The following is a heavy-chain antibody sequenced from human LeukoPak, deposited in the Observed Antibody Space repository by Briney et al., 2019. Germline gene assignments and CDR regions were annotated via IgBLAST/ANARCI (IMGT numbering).Heavy chain of an antibody. CDR3: ARLDEGSPGFDY. Sequence: SVEVSCKASGGTFSIYAISWVRQAPGQGLEWMGGIIPIFGTANYAQKFQGRVTITADESTSTAYMELSSLRSEDTAVYYCARLDEGSPGFDYWGQGTLVTVSS. D-gene: IGHD2-2*03. J-gene: IGHJ4*02. CDR1: GGTFSIYA. CDR2: IIPIFGTA. V-gene: IGHV1-69*01.